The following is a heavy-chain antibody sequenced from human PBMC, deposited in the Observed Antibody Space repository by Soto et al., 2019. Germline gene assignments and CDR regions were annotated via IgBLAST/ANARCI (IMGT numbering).Heavy chain of an antibody. D-gene: IGHD1-26*01. V-gene: IGHV1-69*01. CDR3: ARAAGGSLKYYFDY. CDR1: SRPVRSYA. CDR2: IIPIFGTA. Sequence: AVTVSSKASSRPVRSYAIVWVGQAPGQGLEWMGGIIPIFGTANYAQKFQGRVTITADESTSTAYMELSSLRSEDTAVYYCARAAGGSLKYYFDYWGQGTLVNVSS. J-gene: IGHJ4*02.